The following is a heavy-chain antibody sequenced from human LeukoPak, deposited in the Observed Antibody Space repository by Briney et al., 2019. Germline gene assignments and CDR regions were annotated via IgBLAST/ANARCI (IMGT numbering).Heavy chain of an antibody. CDR3: LGSNIASL. J-gene: IGHJ4*02. CDR1: GFTFSDYG. V-gene: IGHV3-33*01. Sequence: PGRSLRLSCAASGFTFSDYGMHWVRQAPGKGLEWVAVIWYDGSNKYYADSVKGRFTISRDDSKNTLYLQMNSLRADDTGVYYCLGSNIASLWGQGTLVTVSS. CDR2: IWYDGSNK. D-gene: IGHD6-13*01.